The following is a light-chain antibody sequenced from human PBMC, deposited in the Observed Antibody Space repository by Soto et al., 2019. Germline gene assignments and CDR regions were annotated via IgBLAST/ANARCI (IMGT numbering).Light chain of an antibody. CDR1: QSISNW. CDR3: QQYNSYS. J-gene: IGKJ1*01. CDR2: HAS. V-gene: IGKV1-5*02. Sequence: QMDQAPSTVPATVGGGLSIICRASQSISNWLAWYQQKPGTAPKVLIYHASNLQSGVPSRFSGSGSGTEFTLTISSLQTDDFATYYCQQYNSYSFGQGTKVDIK.